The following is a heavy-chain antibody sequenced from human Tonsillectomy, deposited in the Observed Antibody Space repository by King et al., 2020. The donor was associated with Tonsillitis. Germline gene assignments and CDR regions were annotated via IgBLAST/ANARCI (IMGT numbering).Heavy chain of an antibody. D-gene: IGHD6-13*01. V-gene: IGHV4-59*01. Sequence: VQLQESGPGLVKPSETLSLTCTVSGGSISSYYWSWIRQPPGKGLEWIGYIYYSGSTNYNPSLPRRVTISVDTSKNQFSLKLSSVTAADTAGYYCARCVAAPGTDYYYMDVWGKGTTVTVSS. CDR1: GGSISSYY. CDR2: IYYSGST. J-gene: IGHJ6*03. CDR3: ARCVAAPGTDYYYMDV.